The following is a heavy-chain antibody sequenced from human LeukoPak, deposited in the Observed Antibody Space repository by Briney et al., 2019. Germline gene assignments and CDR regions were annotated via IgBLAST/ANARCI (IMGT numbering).Heavy chain of an antibody. CDR2: IYTSGST. D-gene: IGHD1-26*01. CDR1: GGSISSGSYY. J-gene: IGHJ3*02. Sequence: SQTLSLTCTVSGGSISSGSYYWSWIRQPAGRGLEWIGRIYTSGSTNYNPSLKSRVTMSVDTSKNQFSLKLSSVTAADTAVYYCARGFIVGVTIAFDIWGQGTMVTVSS. CDR3: ARGFIVGVTIAFDI. V-gene: IGHV4-61*02.